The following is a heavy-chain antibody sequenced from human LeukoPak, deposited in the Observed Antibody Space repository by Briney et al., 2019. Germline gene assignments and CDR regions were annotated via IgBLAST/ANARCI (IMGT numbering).Heavy chain of an antibody. V-gene: IGHV1-3*01. CDR3: VGGSLGY. J-gene: IGHJ4*02. Sequence: ASVKVSCKTLGYTFITSSIYWVRQAPGQRLEWLGWVTVASGNTRYSGNLQGRVTLTRDTSANTAYMELRNLKFEDTAVYYCVGGSLGYWGQGTLVTVSP. CDR2: VTVASGNT. CDR1: GYTFITSS.